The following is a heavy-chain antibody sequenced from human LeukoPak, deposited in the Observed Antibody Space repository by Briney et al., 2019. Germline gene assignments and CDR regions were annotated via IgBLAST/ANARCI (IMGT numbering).Heavy chain of an antibody. V-gene: IGHV3-30-3*01. D-gene: IGHD6-13*01. Sequence: GGSLRLSCAASGFTFSSYAMHWVRQAPGKGLEWVAVISYDGSNKYYADSVKGRFTISRDNSKNTLYLQMNSLRAEDTAVYYCARASYDIAVAPLRLWGQGTLVTVSS. J-gene: IGHJ4*02. CDR3: ARASYDIAVAPLRL. CDR2: ISYDGSNK. CDR1: GFTFSSYA.